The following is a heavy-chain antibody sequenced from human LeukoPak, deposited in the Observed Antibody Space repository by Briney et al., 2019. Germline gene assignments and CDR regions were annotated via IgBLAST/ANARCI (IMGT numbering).Heavy chain of an antibody. D-gene: IGHD5-18*01. CDR1: GFTFSSYG. Sequence: GGSLRLSCAASGFTFSSYGMHWVRQAPGKGLEWVAVIWYDGSNKYYADSVKGRFTISRDNSKNTLYLQMNSLRAEDTAVYYCTRGQYSYGPFDYWGQGTLVTVSS. V-gene: IGHV3-33*01. CDR2: IWYDGSNK. J-gene: IGHJ4*02. CDR3: TRGQYSYGPFDY.